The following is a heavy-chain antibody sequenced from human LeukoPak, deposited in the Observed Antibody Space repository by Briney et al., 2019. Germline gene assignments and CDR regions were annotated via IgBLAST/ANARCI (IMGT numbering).Heavy chain of an antibody. D-gene: IGHD6-13*01. CDR3: ARAGYSSSWYVGGWFDP. Sequence: SVKVSCKASGGTFSSYAISWVRQAPGQGLEWVGGIIPIFGTANYAQKFQGRVTITTDESTSTAYMELSSLRSEDTAVYYCARAGYSSSWYVGGWFDPWGQGTLVTVSS. CDR1: GGTFSSYA. CDR2: IIPIFGTA. J-gene: IGHJ5*02. V-gene: IGHV1-69*05.